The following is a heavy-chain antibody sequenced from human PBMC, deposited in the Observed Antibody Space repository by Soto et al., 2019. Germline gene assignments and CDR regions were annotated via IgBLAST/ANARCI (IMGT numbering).Heavy chain of an antibody. V-gene: IGHV3-11*04. D-gene: IGHD5-18*01. CDR1: GFTFSDYY. Sequence: PGGSLRLSCAASGFTFSDYYMSWIRQAPGKGLEWVSYISSSSSTIYYADSVKGRFTISRDNAKNSLYLQMNSLRAEDTAVYYCARDVDTTSHLNWFDPWGRGTLVTVSS. CDR2: ISSSSSTI. CDR3: ARDVDTTSHLNWFDP. J-gene: IGHJ5*02.